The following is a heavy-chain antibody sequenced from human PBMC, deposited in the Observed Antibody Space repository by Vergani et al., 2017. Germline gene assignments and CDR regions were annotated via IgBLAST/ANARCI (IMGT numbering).Heavy chain of an antibody. V-gene: IGHV4-39*01. Sequence: QLQLQESGPGLVKPSETLSLTCTVSGGSISSSSYYWGWIRQPPGKGLDWIGSIYYSGSTYYNPSLKSRVTISVDTSKNQFSLNLSSVTAADTAVYYCAGHQRPPCMAAGSCWLDPWGQGSLVTVSS. CDR1: GGSISSSSYY. CDR3: AGHQRPPCMAAGSCWLDP. J-gene: IGHJ5*02. CDR2: IYYSGST. D-gene: IGHD6-13*01.